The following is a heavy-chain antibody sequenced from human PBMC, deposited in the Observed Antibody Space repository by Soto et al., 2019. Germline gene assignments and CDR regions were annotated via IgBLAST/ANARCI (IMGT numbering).Heavy chain of an antibody. CDR2: ISGSGGSA. CDR1: GFTFSSYA. CDR3: AKDTASIPLEYFQH. Sequence: GGSLRLSCAASGFTFSSYAMSWVRQAPGKGLEWVSAISGSGGSAYYADSVKGRFTISRGNSKNTPYLQMNSLRAEDTAVYYCAKDTASIPLEYFQHWGQGTLVTVS. V-gene: IGHV3-23*01. D-gene: IGHD2-2*01. J-gene: IGHJ1*01.